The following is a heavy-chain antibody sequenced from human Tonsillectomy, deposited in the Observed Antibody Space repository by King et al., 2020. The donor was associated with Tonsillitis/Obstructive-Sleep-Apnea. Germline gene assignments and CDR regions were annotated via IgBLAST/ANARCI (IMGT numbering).Heavy chain of an antibody. Sequence: QLVQSGSELRKPGASVKVSCKASGYSFNNYAMNWVRQAPGQGPEWMGWINTDTGNPTYAQGFTGRFVFSLDTSISTAYLQISSLKAEDTAVYYCARKGVAVFGSRGAFDIWGQGTMVTVSS. V-gene: IGHV7-4-1*02. CDR3: ARKGVAVFGSRGAFDI. CDR1: GYSFNNYA. CDR2: INTDTGNP. D-gene: IGHD3-10*01. J-gene: IGHJ3*02.